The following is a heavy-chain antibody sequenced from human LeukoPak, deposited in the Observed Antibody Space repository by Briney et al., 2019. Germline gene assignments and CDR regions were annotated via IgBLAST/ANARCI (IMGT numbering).Heavy chain of an antibody. CDR2: IWYDGSNK. CDR1: GFTFSSYG. V-gene: IGHV3-33*01. CDR3: AREGRGVSGPYYYYGMDV. J-gene: IGHJ6*02. D-gene: IGHD2-15*01. Sequence: GGSLRLSCAASGFTFSSYGMHWVRQAPGKGLEWVAVIWYDGSNKYYADSVKGRFTISRDNSKNTLYLQMNSLRAEDTAVYYCAREGRGVSGPYYYYGMDVWGQGTTVTVS.